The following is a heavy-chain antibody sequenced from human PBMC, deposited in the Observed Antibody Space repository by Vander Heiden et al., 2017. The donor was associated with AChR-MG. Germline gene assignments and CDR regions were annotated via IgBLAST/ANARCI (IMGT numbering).Heavy chain of an antibody. Sequence: EVQLVESGGVVVQPGGSLRLSCAASGLTFDDYAMHWVRQAPGKGLEWISLITWDGGNTYYADSVKGRFIISRDNRENSLFLQMNSLRVEDTALYYCARDNGGYSYGSYYGMDVWGRGTTVIVSS. V-gene: IGHV3-43D*04. D-gene: IGHD5-18*01. CDR2: ITWDGGNT. J-gene: IGHJ6*02. CDR3: ARDNGGYSYGSYYGMDV. CDR1: GLTFDDYA.